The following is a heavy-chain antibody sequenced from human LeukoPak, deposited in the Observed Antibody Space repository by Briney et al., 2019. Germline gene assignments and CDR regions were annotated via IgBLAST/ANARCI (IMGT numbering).Heavy chain of an antibody. V-gene: IGHV3-53*05. CDR1: GFTVSSNY. CDR2: IYSGGST. J-gene: IGHJ4*02. CDR3: ARDRQHYYDSSGYYTGVYFDY. Sequence: GGSLRLSCAASGFTVSSNYMSWVRQAPGKGLEWVPVIYSGGSTYYADSVKGRFTISRDNSKNTLYLQMNSLRAEDTAVYYCARDRQHYYDSSGYYTGVYFDYWGQGTLVTVSS. D-gene: IGHD3-22*01.